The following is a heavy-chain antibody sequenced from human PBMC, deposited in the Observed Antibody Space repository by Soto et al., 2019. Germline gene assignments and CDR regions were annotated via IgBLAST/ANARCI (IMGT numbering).Heavy chain of an antibody. CDR3: ARACGGDCYYYYGMDV. Sequence: NPSETLSLTCAVYGGSFSGYYWTWIRQPPGTGLEWIREINHSGSTNYNPSLKSRVTISVDTSKNQFSLKLSSVTAADTAVYYCARACGGDCYYYYGMDVWGQGTTVTVSS. D-gene: IGHD2-21*02. CDR1: GGSFSGYY. J-gene: IGHJ6*02. V-gene: IGHV4-34*01. CDR2: INHSGST.